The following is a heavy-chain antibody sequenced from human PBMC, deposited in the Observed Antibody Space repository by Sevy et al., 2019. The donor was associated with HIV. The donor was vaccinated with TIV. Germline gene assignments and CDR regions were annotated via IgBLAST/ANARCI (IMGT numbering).Heavy chain of an antibody. D-gene: IGHD3-10*01. CDR2: ISCSGGST. Sequence: GGSMRLSCAASGFTFSSYAMSWVRQAPGKGLEWVSAISCSGGSTYYADSVKGRFTISRDNSKNTLYLQMNSLRAEDTAVYYCATSARFGELFNYMDVWGKGTTVTVSS. J-gene: IGHJ6*03. V-gene: IGHV3-23*01. CDR3: ATSARFGELFNYMDV. CDR1: GFTFSSYA.